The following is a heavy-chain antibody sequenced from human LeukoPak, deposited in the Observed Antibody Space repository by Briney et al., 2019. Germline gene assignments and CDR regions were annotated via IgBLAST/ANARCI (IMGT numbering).Heavy chain of an antibody. V-gene: IGHV4-34*01. CDR2: INHGGST. D-gene: IGHD2-2*01. Sequence: SETLSLTCAVYGGSFSGYYWSWIRQPPGKGLEWIGEINHGGSTNYHPSHKSRVTISVDTSKNQFSLKLSSVTAADTAVYYCARGRYPGVVPALPRNYYYYYMDVWGKGTTVTVSS. CDR1: GGSFSGYY. J-gene: IGHJ6*03. CDR3: ARGRYPGVVPALPRNYYYYYMDV.